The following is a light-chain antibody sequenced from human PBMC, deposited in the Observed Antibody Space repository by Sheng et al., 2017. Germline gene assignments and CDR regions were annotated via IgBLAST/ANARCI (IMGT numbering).Light chain of an antibody. Sequence: EIVMTQSPATLSVSPGERATLSCRASQSVASNLAWYQQKPGQAPRLLIYGASTRPTGIPVRFSGSGSGTEFTLTISSLQSEDFAVYYCQHYENWPYSFGQGTKLEIK. CDR1: QSVASN. CDR2: GAS. J-gene: IGKJ2*03. V-gene: IGKV3-15*01. CDR3: QHYENWPYS.